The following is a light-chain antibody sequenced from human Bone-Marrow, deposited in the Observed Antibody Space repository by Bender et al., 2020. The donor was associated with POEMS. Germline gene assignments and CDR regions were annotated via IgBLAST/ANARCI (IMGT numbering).Light chain of an antibody. J-gene: IGLJ2*01. CDR1: SGHNTYS. CDR2: LRSDGSH. V-gene: IGLV4-69*01. CDR3: QTWSSDVVA. Sequence: QLVLTQSPSASASLGSSVNLTCTLSSGHNTYSISWPHQQPDKGPRSLMKLRSDGSHTKGDGIPARFSGSSPEAERYLTIASLQSEDKADYNCQTWSSDVVAFGGGTKLTVL.